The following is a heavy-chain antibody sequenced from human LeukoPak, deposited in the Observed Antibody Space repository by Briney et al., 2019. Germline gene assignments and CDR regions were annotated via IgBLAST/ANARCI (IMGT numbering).Heavy chain of an antibody. CDR1: GYSVTSYG. CDR3: ARRNDSSGHGIDY. CDR2: INAGNGNT. V-gene: IGHV1-3*01. Sequence: ASVKVSCKGSGYSVTSYGISWVRQAPGQGLEWMGWINAGNGNTKYSQKFQGRVTITRDTSASTAYMELSSLRSEDTAVYYCARRNDSSGHGIDYWGQGTLVTVPS. D-gene: IGHD3-22*01. J-gene: IGHJ4*02.